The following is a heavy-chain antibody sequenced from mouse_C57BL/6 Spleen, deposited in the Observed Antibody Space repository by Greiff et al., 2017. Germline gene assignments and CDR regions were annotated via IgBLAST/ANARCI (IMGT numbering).Heavy chain of an antibody. D-gene: IGHD1-1*01. Sequence: QVQLQQSGAELAKPGASGKLSCKASGYTFPSYWLPWVKQRPGQGLEWIGYINPSSGYTKYNQKFKDKATLTADKSSSTASMQLSSLTDEDSAVYYCARWHYGSSYLAYWGQGTLVTVSA. CDR1: GYTFPSYW. CDR2: INPSSGYT. J-gene: IGHJ3*01. CDR3: ARWHYGSSYLAY. V-gene: IGHV1-7*01.